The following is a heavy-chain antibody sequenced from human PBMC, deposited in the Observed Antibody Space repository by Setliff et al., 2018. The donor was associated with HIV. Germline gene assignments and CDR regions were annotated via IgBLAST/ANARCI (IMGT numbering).Heavy chain of an antibody. CDR1: PVSISSTSYY. CDR2: IFYSGHT. D-gene: IGHD5-18*01. V-gene: IGHV4-39*01. CDR3: ARHWGYSYGIDY. Sequence: SETLSLTCTVSPVSISSTSYYWAWIRQPPGKGLQWIGSIFYSGHTYYNPSLKSRVTISVDTSKNQFSLKLSSVTAADTAMYYCARHWGYSYGIDYWGQGIPVTVSS. J-gene: IGHJ4*02.